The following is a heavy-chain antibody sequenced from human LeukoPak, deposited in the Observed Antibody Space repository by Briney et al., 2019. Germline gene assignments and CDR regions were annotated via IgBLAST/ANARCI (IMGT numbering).Heavy chain of an antibody. CDR3: ARVSPLRYFDWLPADYYYYYGMDV. CDR1: GFTFSNAW. CDR2: IKSKTDGGTT. V-gene: IGHV3-15*01. J-gene: IGHJ6*02. Sequence: GGSLRLSCAASGFTFSNAWMSWVRQAPGKGLEWVGRIKSKTDGGTTDYAAPVKGRFTISRDDSKNTLYLQMNSLRAEDTAVYYCARVSPLRYFDWLPADYYYYYGMDVWGQGTTVTVSS. D-gene: IGHD3-9*01.